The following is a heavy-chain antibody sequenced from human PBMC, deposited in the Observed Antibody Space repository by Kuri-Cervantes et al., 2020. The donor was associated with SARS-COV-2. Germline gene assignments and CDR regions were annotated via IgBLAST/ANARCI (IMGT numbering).Heavy chain of an antibody. CDR2: ICGSGGST. Sequence: LSLTCAASGFTFSSYAMSWVRQTPGKGLEWVSAICGSGGSTYYADSVKGRFTISRDNSKNTLYLQMNSLRAEDTAVYYCAKDWLPDDAFDIWGQGTMVTVSS. V-gene: IGHV3-23*01. CDR1: GFTFSSYA. D-gene: IGHD6-19*01. J-gene: IGHJ3*02. CDR3: AKDWLPDDAFDI.